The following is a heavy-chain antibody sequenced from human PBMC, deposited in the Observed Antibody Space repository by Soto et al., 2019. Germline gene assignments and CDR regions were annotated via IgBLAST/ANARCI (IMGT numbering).Heavy chain of an antibody. CDR1: GGSISNYY. D-gene: IGHD6-19*01. CDR3: ARGRQWLAFDS. CDR2: IHDRADP. J-gene: IGHJ4*02. Sequence: PSETLSLTCTVSGGSISNYYWSWFRQPPGKGLEWIGYIHDRADPNYNPSLKSRVTILADTSKNQLSLKLSSVTAADTAVYYCARGRQWLAFDSWGQGTLVTVSS. V-gene: IGHV4-59*01.